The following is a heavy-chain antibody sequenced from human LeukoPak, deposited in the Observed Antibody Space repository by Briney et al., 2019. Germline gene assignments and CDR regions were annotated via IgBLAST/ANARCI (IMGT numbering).Heavy chain of an antibody. CDR3: AKVDYGNAKNYFDS. CDR2: ISDESETT. J-gene: IGHJ4*02. V-gene: IGHV3-23*01. D-gene: IGHD4-17*01. Sequence: GGSLRLSCVASGFPFRSYALAWVRLAAGKGLECVSAISDESETTYSDSVKGRFTISRDNSKNTIFLQMESLRVEDSALYFCAKVDYGNAKNYFDSWGQGTLVTIS. CDR1: GFPFRSYA.